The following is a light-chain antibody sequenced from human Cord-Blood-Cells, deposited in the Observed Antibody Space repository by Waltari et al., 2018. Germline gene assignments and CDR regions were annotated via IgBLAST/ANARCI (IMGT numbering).Light chain of an antibody. CDR1: SSDVGGYNY. CDR2: EVS. V-gene: IGLV2-14*01. CDR3: SSYTSSSTVV. J-gene: IGLJ2*01. Sequence: QSALTQPASVSGSPGQSITISCTGTSSDVGGYNYVSWYQQHPGKAPKLMIYEVSNRPSGVSTPFSGSKSGNAASLAISGLQAEDEADYYCSSYTSSSTVVFGGGTKLTVL.